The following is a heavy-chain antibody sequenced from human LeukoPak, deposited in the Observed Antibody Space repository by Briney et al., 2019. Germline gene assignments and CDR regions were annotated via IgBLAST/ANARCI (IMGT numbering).Heavy chain of an antibody. D-gene: IGHD6-13*01. CDR1: GYSISSGYY. Sequence: SETLSLTCTVSGYSISSGYYWGWIRQPPGKGLEWIGSIYYSGSTYYNPSLKSRVTISVDTSKNQFSLKLSSVTAADTAVYYCARTGGPTYRSSWYIWGQGTVVTVSS. CDR3: ARTGGPTYRSSWYI. CDR2: IYYSGST. J-gene: IGHJ3*02. V-gene: IGHV4-38-2*02.